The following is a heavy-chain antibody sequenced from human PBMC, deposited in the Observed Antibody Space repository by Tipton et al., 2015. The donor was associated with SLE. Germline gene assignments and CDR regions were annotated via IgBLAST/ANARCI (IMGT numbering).Heavy chain of an antibody. CDR2: IWYDGSNK. J-gene: IGHJ4*02. Sequence: SLRLSCAASGFTLSSYGMHWVRQAPGKGLEWVAVIWYDGSNKYYADSVKGRFTISRDNSKNTLYLQMNSLRAEDTAVYYCAKDRRSWYYFDYWGQGTLVTVSS. CDR1: GFTLSSYG. CDR3: AKDRRSWYYFDY. V-gene: IGHV3-33*06. D-gene: IGHD6-13*01.